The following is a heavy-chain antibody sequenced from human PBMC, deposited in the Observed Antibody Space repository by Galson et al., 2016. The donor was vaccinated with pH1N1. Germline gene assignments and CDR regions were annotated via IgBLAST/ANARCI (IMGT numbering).Heavy chain of an antibody. CDR2: IRHDGSAT. CDR1: GFTFRRYG. J-gene: IGHJ5*02. Sequence: SLRLSCAVSGFTFRRYGLHWVRQAPGMGLEWLTFIRHDGSATFYADSVKGRFSISRDNSKNVLYMEMNSLRPEDTAVYYCAKDVSGELIPSRIDLWGQGTLVTVSS. V-gene: IGHV3-30*02. D-gene: IGHD3-10*02. CDR3: AKDVSGELIPSRIDL.